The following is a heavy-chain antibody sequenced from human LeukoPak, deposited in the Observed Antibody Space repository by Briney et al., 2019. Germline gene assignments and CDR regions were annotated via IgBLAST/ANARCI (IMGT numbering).Heavy chain of an antibody. CDR3: AREDSYYYGSGSYPFDY. Sequence: GGSLRLSCAAPGFTFTNYGMHWVRQAPGKGLEWVAFIRNDGSNKYYADSVKGRFTISRDNSKNTLYLQMNSLRAEDTAVYYCAREDSYYYGSGSYPFDYWGQGTLVTVSS. CDR2: IRNDGSNK. V-gene: IGHV3-30*02. CDR1: GFTFTNYG. J-gene: IGHJ4*02. D-gene: IGHD3-10*01.